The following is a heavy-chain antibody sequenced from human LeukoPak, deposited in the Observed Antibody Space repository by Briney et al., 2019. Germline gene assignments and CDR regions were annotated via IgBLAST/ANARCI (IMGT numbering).Heavy chain of an antibody. Sequence: SETLSLTCAVYGGSFSGYYWSWIRQPPGKGLEWIGYIYYSGSTNYNPSLKSRVTISVDTSNNQFSLKLSSVTAADTAVYYCARVRYSSSWSLFDYWGQGTLVTVSS. CDR2: IYYSGST. V-gene: IGHV4-59*01. D-gene: IGHD6-13*01. CDR3: ARVRYSSSWSLFDY. CDR1: GGSFSGYY. J-gene: IGHJ4*02.